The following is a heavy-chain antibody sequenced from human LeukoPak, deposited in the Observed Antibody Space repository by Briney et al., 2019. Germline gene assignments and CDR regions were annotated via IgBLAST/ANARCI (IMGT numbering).Heavy chain of an antibody. D-gene: IGHD1-26*01. CDR3: ARGGQFSTGAHFDY. J-gene: IGHJ4*02. V-gene: IGHV1-69*06. CDR2: IIPIFGTA. CDR1: GGTFSSYA. Sequence: SVKVSCKASGGTFSSYAISWVRQAPGQGLEWMGRIIPIFGTANYAQKFQGRVTITADKSTSTAYMDLSSLRSEDTAVYYCARGGQFSTGAHFDYWGQGTPVTVSS.